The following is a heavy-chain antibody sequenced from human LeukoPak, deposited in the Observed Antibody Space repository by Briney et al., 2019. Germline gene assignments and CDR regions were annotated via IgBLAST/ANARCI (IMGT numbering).Heavy chain of an antibody. CDR2: IYYSGST. V-gene: IGHV4-39*07. CDR1: GGSISSSSYY. CDR3: AREGRIADDY. D-gene: IGHD6-13*01. Sequence: PSETLSLTCTVSGGSISSSSYYWGWIRQPPGKGLEWIGSIYYSGSTYYNPSLKSRVTISVDTSKNQFSLKLSSVTAADTAVYYCAREGRIADDYWGQGTLVTVSS. J-gene: IGHJ4*02.